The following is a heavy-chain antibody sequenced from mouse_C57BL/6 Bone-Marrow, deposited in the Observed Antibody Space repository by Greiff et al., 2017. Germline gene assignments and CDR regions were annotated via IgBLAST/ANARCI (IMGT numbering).Heavy chain of an antibody. CDR3: ARCGSSPRWYFDV. J-gene: IGHJ1*03. CDR2: IDPSDSYT. CDR1: GYTFTSYW. D-gene: IGHD1-1*01. V-gene: IGHV1-50*01. Sequence: QVQLQQSGAELVKPGASVKLSCKASGYTFTSYWMQWVKQRPGQGLEWIGEIDPSDSYTNYNQKFKGKATLTVDTSSSTAYMQLSSLTSEDSAVYYCARCGSSPRWYFDVWGTGTTVTVSS.